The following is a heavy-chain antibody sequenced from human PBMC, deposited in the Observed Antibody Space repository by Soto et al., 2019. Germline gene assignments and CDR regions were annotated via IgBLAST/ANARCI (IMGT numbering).Heavy chain of an antibody. V-gene: IGHV1-18*01. J-gene: IGHJ6*02. CDR3: AREWGGMAAAGGFYSYYGLDV. D-gene: IGHD6-13*01. Sequence: QVRLVQSGGEVKKPGASVKVSCKASGYDFSTYGITWVRQAPGQGLEWMGWISAYKGNTNYAQKLVGRVTMTIDTSTTTAYMELKNLRPDDTAVYYCAREWGGMAAAGGFYSYYGLDVCGQGTTVTVSS. CDR2: ISAYKGNT. CDR1: GYDFSTYG.